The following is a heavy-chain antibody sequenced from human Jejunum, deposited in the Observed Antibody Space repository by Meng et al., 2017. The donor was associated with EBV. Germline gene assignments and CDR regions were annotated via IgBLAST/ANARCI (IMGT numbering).Heavy chain of an antibody. CDR1: GGSFSAYY. D-gene: IGHD6-19*01. J-gene: IGHJ4*02. CDR3: ARGGGIAVAGE. Sequence: QVQLQQWGAGLLKSSETLSLTCAVYGGSFSAYYWNWIRQPPGKGLEWIGEVDHGGRTKYNPSLTSRVTISLDTSSNQFSLKLSSVTAADTAVYYCARGGGIAVAGEWGQGTLVTVSS. CDR2: VDHGGRT. V-gene: IGHV4-34*02.